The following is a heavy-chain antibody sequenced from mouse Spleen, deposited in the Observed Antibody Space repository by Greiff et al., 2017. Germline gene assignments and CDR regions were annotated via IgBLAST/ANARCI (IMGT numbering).Heavy chain of an antibody. D-gene: IGHD2-1*01. CDR2: IDPSDSYT. CDR3: ARDGNYGTY. V-gene: IGHV1-50*01. Sequence: QVQLQQPGAELVKPGASVKLSCKASGYTFTSYWMQWVKQRPGQGLEWIGEIDPSDSYTNYNQKFKGKATLTVDTSSSTAYMQLSSLTSEDSAVYYCARDGNYGTYGGQGTLVTVSA. CDR1: GYTFTSYW. J-gene: IGHJ3*01.